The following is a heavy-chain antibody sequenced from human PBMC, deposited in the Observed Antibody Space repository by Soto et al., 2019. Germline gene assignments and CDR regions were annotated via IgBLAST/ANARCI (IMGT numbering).Heavy chain of an antibody. Sequence: QVQLQESGPGLVKPSQTLSLTCTVSGDSICSGGYYWSWIRQHPGQGLEWIGYIYDNGGAYYSPSLRGRVVISLDRSENQFSLRLSSVTAADTAVYYCARVKGGTTRRAFDSWGQGTLVTVSS. CDR1: GDSICSGGYY. J-gene: IGHJ4*02. V-gene: IGHV4-31*03. CDR3: ARVKGGTTRRAFDS. CDR2: IYDNGGA. D-gene: IGHD1-7*01.